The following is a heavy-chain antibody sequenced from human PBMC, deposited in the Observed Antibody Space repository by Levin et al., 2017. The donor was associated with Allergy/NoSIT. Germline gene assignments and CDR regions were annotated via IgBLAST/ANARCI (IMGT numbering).Heavy chain of an antibody. CDR3: VKSKGGVYSGSYYGFDY. CDR2: ISSNGGST. J-gene: IGHJ4*02. V-gene: IGHV3-64D*06. Sequence: GGSLRLSCSASGFTFSSYAMHWVRQAPGKGLEYVSAISSNGGSTYYADSVKGRFTISRDNSKNTLYLQMSSLRAEDTAVYYCVKSKGGVYSGSYYGFDYWGQGTLVTVSS. CDR1: GFTFSSYA. D-gene: IGHD1-26*01.